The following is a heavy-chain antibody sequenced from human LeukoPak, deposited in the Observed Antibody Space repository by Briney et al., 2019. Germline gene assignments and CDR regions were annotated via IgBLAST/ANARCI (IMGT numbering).Heavy chain of an antibody. D-gene: IGHD6-13*01. Sequence: PSETLSLTCTVSGGSISSYYWSWIRQPPGKGLEWIGYIYYSGGTNYNPSLKSRVTISVDTSKNQFSLKLSSVTAAGTAVYYCARVLDSSSWKEENWFDPWGQGTLVTVSS. CDR3: ARVLDSSSWKEENWFDP. J-gene: IGHJ5*02. CDR2: IYYSGGT. CDR1: GGSISSYY. V-gene: IGHV4-59*13.